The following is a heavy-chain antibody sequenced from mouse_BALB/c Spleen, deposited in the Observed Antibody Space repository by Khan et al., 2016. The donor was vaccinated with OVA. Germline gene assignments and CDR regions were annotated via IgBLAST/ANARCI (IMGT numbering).Heavy chain of an antibody. J-gene: IGHJ2*01. V-gene: IGHV7-3*02. CDR2: VRNKADGYTT. CDR3: ARDHLGSYFDY. CDR1: GFVFTDYY. D-gene: IGHD4-1*01. Sequence: EVKLVESGGGLVQPGDSLRLSCATSGFVFTDYYMTWVRQPPGKALEWLGFVRNKADGYTTDYSASVKGRFTISRDNSQSILYLQMSHLRAEDSATYYCARDHLGSYFDYWGQGTTLTISS.